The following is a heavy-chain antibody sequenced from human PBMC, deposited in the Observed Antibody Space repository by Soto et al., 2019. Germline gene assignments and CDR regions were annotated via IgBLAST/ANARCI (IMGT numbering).Heavy chain of an antibody. V-gene: IGHV4-4*07. Sequence: SATLSLTCTVSGGSISSYYWSWIRQPAGKGLEWIGRIYTSGSTNYNHSLKSRVTMSVDTSKNQFSLKLSSVTAADTAVYYCARVMEQLALDYWGQGTLVTVSS. CDR2: IYTSGST. J-gene: IGHJ4*02. D-gene: IGHD6-6*01. CDR1: GGSISSYY. CDR3: ARVMEQLALDY.